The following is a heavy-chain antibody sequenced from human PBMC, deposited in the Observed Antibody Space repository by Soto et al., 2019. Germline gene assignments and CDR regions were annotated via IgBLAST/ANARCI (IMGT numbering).Heavy chain of an antibody. D-gene: IGHD2-21*02. CDR2: IYSGGST. V-gene: IGHV3-66*04. J-gene: IGHJ3*02. CDR1: RFTVSSNF. Sequence: GGSLRLSCAASRFTVSSNFMSWVRQAPGKGLEWVSVIYSGGSTYYADSVKGRFTVSRDNSKNTLYLQMNSLRAEDTAVYYCARRGGDLNAFDIWGQGTMVTVSS. CDR3: ARRGGDLNAFDI.